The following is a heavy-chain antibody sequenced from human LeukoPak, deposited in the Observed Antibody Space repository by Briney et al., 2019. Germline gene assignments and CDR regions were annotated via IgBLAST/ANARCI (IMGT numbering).Heavy chain of an antibody. CDR1: GFAFSSYA. V-gene: IGHV3-23*01. D-gene: IGHD6-19*01. CDR2: ISGSGGSI. Sequence: GGSLRLSCAASGFAFSSYAMTWVRRAPGKGLGWVSAISGSGGSIYYADSVKGRFTISRDNSKNTLYLQMNSLRAEDTAVYYCAKDGVVPDSGWYCGWFDPWGQGTLVTVSS. J-gene: IGHJ5*02. CDR3: AKDGVVPDSGWYCGWFDP.